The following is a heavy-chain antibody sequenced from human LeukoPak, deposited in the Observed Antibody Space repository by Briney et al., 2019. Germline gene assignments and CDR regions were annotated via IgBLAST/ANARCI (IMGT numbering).Heavy chain of an antibody. J-gene: IGHJ4*02. CDR3: APDDSSGYYGSAMKSFDY. CDR1: GGTFSSYA. CDR2: IIPIFGTA. V-gene: IGHV1-69*13. Sequence: SVKVSCKASGGTFSSYAISWVRQAPGQGLEWMGGIIPIFGTANYAQKFQGRVTITADESTSTAYMELSSLRSEDTAVYYCAPDDSSGYYGSAMKSFDYWGQGTLVTVSS. D-gene: IGHD3-22*01.